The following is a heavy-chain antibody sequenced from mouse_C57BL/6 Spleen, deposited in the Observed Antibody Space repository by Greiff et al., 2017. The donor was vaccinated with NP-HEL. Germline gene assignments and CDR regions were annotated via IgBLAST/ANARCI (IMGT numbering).Heavy chain of an antibody. D-gene: IGHD1-1*01. CDR1: GYTFTDYN. CDR3: ARNSLDYYGSFYAMDY. V-gene: IGHV1-18*01. J-gene: IGHJ4*01. Sequence: VQLQQSGPELVKPGASVKIPCKASGYTFTDYNMDWVKQSHGKSLEWIGDINPNNGGTIYNQKFKGKATLTVDKSSSTAYMELRSLTSEDTAVYYCARNSLDYYGSFYAMDYWGQGTSVTVSS. CDR2: INPNNGGT.